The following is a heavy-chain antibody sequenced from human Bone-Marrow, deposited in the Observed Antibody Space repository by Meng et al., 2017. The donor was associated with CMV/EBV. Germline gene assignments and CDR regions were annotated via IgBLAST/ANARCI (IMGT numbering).Heavy chain of an antibody. J-gene: IGHJ6*02. D-gene: IGHD6-19*01. CDR2: IHHSGST. Sequence: ESLKLSCAVSGFTFDDYAMHWVRPPPGKGLEWIGSIHHSGSTYYNPSPKRRVTKSVDTSKNQFSLKLSSVTAADTAVYYCARDTIAVAGTRGYYYYGMDVWGQGTTVTVSS. CDR3: ARDTIAVAGTRGYYYYGMDV. V-gene: IGHV4-38-2*01. CDR1: GFTFDDYA.